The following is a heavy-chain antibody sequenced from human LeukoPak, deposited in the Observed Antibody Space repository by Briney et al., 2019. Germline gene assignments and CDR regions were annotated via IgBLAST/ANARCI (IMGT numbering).Heavy chain of an antibody. CDR2: ITGSSTYI. V-gene: IGHV3-21*01. CDR1: GFTFSSYN. J-gene: IGHJ4*02. Sequence: GGSLRLSCAASGFTFSSYNMNWVRQAPGRGLEWVSSITGSSTYIYYADSVKGRFTISRDSAKNSLYLQMDSLSAEDTAVYYCARGGGGTYPLAYWGQGTLVTVSS. D-gene: IGHD3-16*01. CDR3: ARGGGGTYPLAY.